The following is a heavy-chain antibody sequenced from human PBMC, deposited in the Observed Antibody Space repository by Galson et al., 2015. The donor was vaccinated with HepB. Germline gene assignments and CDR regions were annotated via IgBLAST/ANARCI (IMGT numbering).Heavy chain of an antibody. Sequence: SVKVSCKASGGTFSSYAISWVRQAPGQGLEWMGGIIPIFGTANYAQKFQGRVTITADESTSTAYMELSSLRSEDTAVYYCARASGHYYDSSGYYSYYGMDVWGQGTTVTVSS. CDR2: IIPIFGTA. D-gene: IGHD3-22*01. J-gene: IGHJ6*02. CDR1: GGTFSSYA. V-gene: IGHV1-69*13. CDR3: ARASGHYYDSSGYYSYYGMDV.